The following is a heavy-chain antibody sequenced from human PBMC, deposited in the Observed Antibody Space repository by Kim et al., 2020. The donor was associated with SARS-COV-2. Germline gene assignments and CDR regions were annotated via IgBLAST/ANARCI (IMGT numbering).Heavy chain of an antibody. CDR3: AKDYIAWDV. J-gene: IGHJ6*02. Sequence: GGSLRLSCAASGFSLSAYAMTWVRQAPGKGLELVSGISGSGGSTYYADSVKGRFTISRDNSKNTLSLQMNSLRLEDTAVYYCAKDYIAWDVWGQGTTVIVSS. V-gene: IGHV3-23*01. D-gene: IGHD3-10*01. CDR1: GFSLSAYA. CDR2: ISGSGGST.